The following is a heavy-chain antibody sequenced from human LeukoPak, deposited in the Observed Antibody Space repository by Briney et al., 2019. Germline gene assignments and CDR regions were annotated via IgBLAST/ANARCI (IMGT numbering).Heavy chain of an antibody. CDR1: GFTFSSYA. J-gene: IGHJ4*02. Sequence: GGSLRLSCAASGFTFSSYAMSWVRQAPGKGLEWVSAISGSGGSTYYADSVKGRFTISRDNSKNTLYLQMNSLRAEDTAVYYCAKDLLPGYSYGRPDSYWGQGTLVTVSS. CDR3: AKDLLPGYSYGRPDSY. V-gene: IGHV3-23*01. CDR2: ISGSGGST. D-gene: IGHD5-18*01.